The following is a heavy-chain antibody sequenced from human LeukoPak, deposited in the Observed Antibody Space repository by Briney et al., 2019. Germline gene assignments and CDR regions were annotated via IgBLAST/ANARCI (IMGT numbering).Heavy chain of an antibody. J-gene: IGHJ4*02. CDR3: ASWGAGGNS. CDR2: TSRGGSDI. V-gene: IGHV3-48*03. CDR1: GFTFSNHE. D-gene: IGHD3-16*01. Sequence: PGGSLRLSCATSGFTFSNHEMNWVRQAPGKGLEWVAYTSRGGSDISYADSVKGRFTIARDNADNSLSLQMNSLRAEDTAVYYCASWGAGGNSWGQGTLVTVSS.